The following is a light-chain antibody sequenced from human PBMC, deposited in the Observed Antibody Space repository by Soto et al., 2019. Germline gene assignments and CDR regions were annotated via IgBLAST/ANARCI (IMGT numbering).Light chain of an antibody. V-gene: IGLV2-8*01. CDR3: SSYAGSNNPVV. CDR2: VVS. Sequence: QSVLTQPPSASGSPGQSVTISCTGTSSDGGGYNYVSWYQQHPGKAPKLMIYVVSKRPSGVPDRFSGSKSGNTASLTVSGLQAEGEADYYCSSYAGSNNPVVFGGGTKLTVL. CDR1: SSDGGGYNY. J-gene: IGLJ2*01.